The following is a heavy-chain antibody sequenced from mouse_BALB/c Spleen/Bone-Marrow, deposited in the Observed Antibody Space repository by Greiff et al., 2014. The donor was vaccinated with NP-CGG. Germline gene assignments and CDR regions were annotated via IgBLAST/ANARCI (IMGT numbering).Heavy chain of an antibody. D-gene: IGHD3-3*01. CDR2: ISDGGSYT. CDR3: AGEGDGAY. CDR1: GFTFSGYY. Sequence: EVQLVESGGGLVKPGGSLKLSCAASGFTFSGYYMYWVRQTPEKRLEWVATISDGGSYTYYPDSVKGRFTISRDNAKNNLYLQMSSLKSEDTAMYYCAGEGDGAYWGQGTLVTVSA. J-gene: IGHJ3*01. V-gene: IGHV5-4*02.